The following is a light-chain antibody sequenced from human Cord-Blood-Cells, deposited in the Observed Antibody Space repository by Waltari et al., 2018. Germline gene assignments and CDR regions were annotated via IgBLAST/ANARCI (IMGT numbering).Light chain of an antibody. Sequence: QSVLTQPPSASGTPGQRVTISCSGSSSNIGSNYVYWYQQLPGTAPTLRIYRNNRRPAGVPDRFSGSKSGTSASLAISGLRSEDEADYYCAAWDDSLSGPVFGGGTKLTVL. CDR1: SSNIGSNY. CDR3: AAWDDSLSGPV. CDR2: RNN. V-gene: IGLV1-47*01. J-gene: IGLJ2*01.